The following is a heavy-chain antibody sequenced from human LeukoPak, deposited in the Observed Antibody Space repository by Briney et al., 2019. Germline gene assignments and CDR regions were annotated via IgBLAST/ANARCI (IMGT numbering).Heavy chain of an antibody. V-gene: IGHV4-34*01. CDR3: ARHIGVRGVILP. J-gene: IGHJ5*02. CDR2: INHSGST. Sequence: PSETLSLTCTVSGGSISSFYWSWIRQPPGKGLEWIGEINHSGSTNYNPSLKSRVTISVDTSKNQFSLKLSSVTAADTAVYYCARHIGVRGVILPWGQGTLVTVSS. D-gene: IGHD3-10*01. CDR1: GGSISSFY.